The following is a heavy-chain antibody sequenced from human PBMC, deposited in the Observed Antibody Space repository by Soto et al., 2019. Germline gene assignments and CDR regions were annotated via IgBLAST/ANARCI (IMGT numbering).Heavy chain of an antibody. CDR2: MFYSGLT. J-gene: IGHJ6*02. V-gene: IGHV4-39*01. D-gene: IGHD2-15*01. CDR3: APLSVSLSGPYGIHV. Sequence: PSETLSLTCSFSCYSVTSSDYYWAWIRQPPGKGLEWIGSMFYSGLTYYNPSLKSRVTLSVDTSKNQFSVRLNSVPAADTAVYYCAPLSVSLSGPYGIHVWGQGTTVTVSS. CDR1: CYSVTSSDYY.